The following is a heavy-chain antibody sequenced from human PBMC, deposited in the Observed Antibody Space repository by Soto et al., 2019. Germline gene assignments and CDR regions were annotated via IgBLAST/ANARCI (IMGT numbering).Heavy chain of an antibody. CDR2: VSYDGSKK. D-gene: IGHD1-26*01. J-gene: IGHJ3*02. CDR3: AKDESGSYYDDAFDI. Sequence: LRLSCAASGFIFTSYIVHLVRQAPCKGLDWVASVSYDGSKKHYADSVKGRFSISRDNSKNTVYLQMNSLRTEDTAVYYCAKDESGSYYDDAFDIWGQGTMVTVSS. V-gene: IGHV3-30*01. CDR1: GFIFTSYI.